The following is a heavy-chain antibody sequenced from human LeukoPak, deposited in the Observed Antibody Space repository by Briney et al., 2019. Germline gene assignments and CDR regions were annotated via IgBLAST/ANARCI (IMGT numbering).Heavy chain of an antibody. V-gene: IGHV4-59*08. D-gene: IGHD1-26*01. CDR3: ARHSGSSPHYFDY. CDR1: GGSISSYY. CDR2: IYYSGSA. J-gene: IGHJ4*02. Sequence: SETLSLTCTVSGGSISSYYWSWLRQPPGKGLEWLGFIYYSGSAHYKSSLKSRVTISVDTSKNQFSLRLSSVTAAVTAVYYCARHSGSSPHYFDYWGQGTLVIVSS.